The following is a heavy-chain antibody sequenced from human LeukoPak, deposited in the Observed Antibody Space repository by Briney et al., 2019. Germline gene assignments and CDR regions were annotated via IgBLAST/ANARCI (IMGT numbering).Heavy chain of an antibody. V-gene: IGHV1-24*01. CDR2: FDPGNGET. Sequence: ASVKVSCKVSGYTLSELSMHWVRQAPGTGLEWMGGFDPGNGETVYAQQFQGRVTMTEDTSTDTAYMELSSLRSEDSGVYFCATGGIYSLLEYWGQGTLVIVSS. CDR3: ATGGIYSLLEY. J-gene: IGHJ4*02. D-gene: IGHD2-15*01. CDR1: GYTLSELS.